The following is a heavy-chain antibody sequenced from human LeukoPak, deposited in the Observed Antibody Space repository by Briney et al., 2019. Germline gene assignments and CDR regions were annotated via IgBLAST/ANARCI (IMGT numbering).Heavy chain of an antibody. Sequence: HAGGSLRLSCAAPGFTFSSYGMHWVRQAPGKGLEWVAVIWYDGSNKYYADSVKGRFTISRDNSKNTLYLQMNSLRAEDTAVYYCARDLLLSGSYYWGGVFDYWGQGTLVTVSS. CDR1: GFTFSSYG. CDR3: ARDLLLSGSYYWGGVFDY. D-gene: IGHD1-26*01. V-gene: IGHV3-33*01. CDR2: IWYDGSNK. J-gene: IGHJ4*02.